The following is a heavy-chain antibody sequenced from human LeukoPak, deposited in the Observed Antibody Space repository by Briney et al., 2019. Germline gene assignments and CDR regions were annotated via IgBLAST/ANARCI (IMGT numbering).Heavy chain of an antibody. CDR1: GYSISSGYY. V-gene: IGHV4-38-2*02. CDR3: ARDQLLWLGELGLDY. CDR2: IYHSGST. J-gene: IGHJ4*02. Sequence: SETLSLTCTVSGYSISSGYYWGWIRQPPGKGLEWIGSIYHSGSTYYNPSLKSRVTISVDTSKNQFSLKLSSVTAADTAVYYCARDQLLWLGELGLDYWGQGTLVTVSS. D-gene: IGHD3-10*01.